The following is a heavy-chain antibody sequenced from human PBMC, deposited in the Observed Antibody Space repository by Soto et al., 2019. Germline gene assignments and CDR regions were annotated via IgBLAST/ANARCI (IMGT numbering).Heavy chain of an antibody. J-gene: IGHJ6*02. Sequence: ASVKVSCKASGGTFSSYAISWVRQAPGQGLEWMGGIIPIFGTANYAQKFQGRVTITADKSTSTAYLELSSLRSEDTAVYYCATRSVVPAGNYYYYGMDVWGQGTTVTVSS. D-gene: IGHD2-2*01. CDR1: GGTFSSYA. V-gene: IGHV1-69*06. CDR2: IIPIFGTA. CDR3: ATRSVVPAGNYYYYGMDV.